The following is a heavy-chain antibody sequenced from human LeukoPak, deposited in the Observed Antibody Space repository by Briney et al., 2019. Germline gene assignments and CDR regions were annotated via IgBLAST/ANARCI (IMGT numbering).Heavy chain of an antibody. Sequence: GGSLRLSCAASGFMFSSCGMTWVRQAPGKGLEWVSSISGSDDGTYYADSVKGRFTISRDNSKNTLYLQMNSLRAEDTAVYYCAKRGPIYSSSPGNYFDYWGQGTLVTVSS. CDR3: AKRGPIYSSSPGNYFDY. CDR1: GFMFSSCG. J-gene: IGHJ4*02. CDR2: ISGSDDGT. D-gene: IGHD6-6*01. V-gene: IGHV3-23*01.